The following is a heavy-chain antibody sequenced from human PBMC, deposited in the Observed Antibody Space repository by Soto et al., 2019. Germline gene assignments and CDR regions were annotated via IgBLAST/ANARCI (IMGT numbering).Heavy chain of an antibody. CDR3: AKGGSAALIAAAGTDNWFDP. Sequence: EVQLVESGGGLLQRGRSLRLSCVASGFIFDDYAMYWIRQAPGKGLEWVSAINWNGRTTAYADSVKGRFTISRDNAKNSLYLQMSSLRLDDTAFYYCAKGGSAALIAAAGTDNWFDPWGQGTQVSVSS. CDR2: INWNGRTT. D-gene: IGHD6-13*01. J-gene: IGHJ5*02. V-gene: IGHV3-9*01. CDR1: GFIFDDYA.